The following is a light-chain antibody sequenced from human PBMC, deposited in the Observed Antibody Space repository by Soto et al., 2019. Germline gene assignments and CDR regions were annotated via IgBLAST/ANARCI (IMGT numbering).Light chain of an antibody. V-gene: IGLV2-14*01. Sequence: QSVLTQPASVSGSPGQSITISCTGTSSDVGTYNYVSWYQQHPGKAPKLMIYEVSNRPSGVSNRFSGSKSGNTASLTISGLQAEDEADYYCSSYTSSRTLNVVFGGGTQLTVL. CDR1: SSDVGTYNY. J-gene: IGLJ2*01. CDR2: EVS. CDR3: SSYTSSRTLNVV.